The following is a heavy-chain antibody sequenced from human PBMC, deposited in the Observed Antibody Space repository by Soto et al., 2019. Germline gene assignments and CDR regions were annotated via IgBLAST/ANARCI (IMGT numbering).Heavy chain of an antibody. J-gene: IGHJ4*02. V-gene: IGHV3-23*01. D-gene: IGHD1-26*01. Sequence: PGGSLRLSCAVSGFTLTTYSMSWVRQAPGKGLEWVSAISGSGGSTYYADSVKGRFTISRDNSKNTLYLQMNSLRAEDTAVYYCAKERPESELLLSSLDSWSQGTLV. CDR1: GFTLTTYS. CDR2: ISGSGGST. CDR3: AKERPESELLLSSLDS.